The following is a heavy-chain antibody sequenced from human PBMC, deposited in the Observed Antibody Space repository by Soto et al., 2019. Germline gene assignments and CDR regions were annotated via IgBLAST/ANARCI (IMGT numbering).Heavy chain of an antibody. V-gene: IGHV1-69*06. CDR3: AREGELLDYGMDV. CDR1: GGTFSNYA. J-gene: IGHJ6*02. D-gene: IGHD3-10*01. CDR2: LIPILGPP. Sequence: LVKVSCKASGGTFSNYAISWVRQAPGQGLEWMGGLIPILGPPNYAPNFQGRVTITADKSKSTVYMELSSLRSEDTAVYYCAREGELLDYGMDVWGQGTRVTVSS.